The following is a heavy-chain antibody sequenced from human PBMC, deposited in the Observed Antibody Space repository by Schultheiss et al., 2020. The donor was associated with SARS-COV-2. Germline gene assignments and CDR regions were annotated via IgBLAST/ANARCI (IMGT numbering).Heavy chain of an antibody. V-gene: IGHV3-64D*06. J-gene: IGHJ6*02. CDR3: VRDRGLRYYGMDV. CDR1: GFTFSSYG. Sequence: GGSLRLSCAASGFTFSSYGMHWVRQAPGKGLEYVSAISSNGGSTYYADSVKGRFTISRDNSKNTLYLQMSSLRAEDTAVYYCVRDRGLRYYGMDVWGQGTTVTVSS. D-gene: IGHD4-17*01. CDR2: ISSNGGST.